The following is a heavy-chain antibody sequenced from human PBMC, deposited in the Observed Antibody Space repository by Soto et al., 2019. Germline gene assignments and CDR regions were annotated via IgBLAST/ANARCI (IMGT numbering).Heavy chain of an antibody. D-gene: IGHD6-13*01. CDR3: SNLRQCTSNWYCAFDI. CDR1: GGSVSSSGYY. V-gene: IGHV4-39*01. Sequence: QLQLQESGPGLVKPSETLSLTCTVSGGSVSSSGYYWGWIRQPPGKGLEWIGNIYYSGSTYYNPSLKSRVTMSADTSKNQFSLKLSSVTAADTAVYYCSNLRQCTSNWYCAFDIWGQGTMVTVSS. J-gene: IGHJ3*02. CDR2: IYYSGST.